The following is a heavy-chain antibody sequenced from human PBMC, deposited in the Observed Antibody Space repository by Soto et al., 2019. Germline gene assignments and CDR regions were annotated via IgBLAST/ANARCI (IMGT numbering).Heavy chain of an antibody. V-gene: IGHV3-53*01. CDR1: GFTLDKYT. J-gene: IGHJ4*02. D-gene: IGHD3-9*01. CDR2: SFSSGGT. Sequence: WGSLRLSCAAFGFTLDKYTMGWVRQAPGKGLEWVAESFSSGGTQYADSVKGRFTISRDNSRNMVFLQMNGLRVEDTALYYCARDREPDGIWTFDSWGQGALVPVSS. CDR3: ARDREPDGIWTFDS.